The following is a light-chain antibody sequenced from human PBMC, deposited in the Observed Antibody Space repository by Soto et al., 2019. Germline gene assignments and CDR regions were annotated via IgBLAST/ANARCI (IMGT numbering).Light chain of an antibody. CDR1: QSISSW. J-gene: IGKJ5*01. CDR3: QQSYSTPT. CDR2: DAS. V-gene: IGKV1-5*01. Sequence: DIQMTQSPSTLSASVGDRVTITCRASQSISSWLAWYQQKPGKAPKLLIYDASSLESGVPSRFSGSGSGTDFTLTISSLQPEDFATYYCQQSYSTPTFGQGTDWRL.